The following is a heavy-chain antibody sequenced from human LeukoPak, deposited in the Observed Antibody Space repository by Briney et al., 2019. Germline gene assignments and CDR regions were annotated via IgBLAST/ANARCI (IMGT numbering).Heavy chain of an antibody. V-gene: IGHV1-2*02. D-gene: IGHD4-23*01. CDR3: ARNSLEIDAFDI. J-gene: IGHJ3*02. CDR2: INPNSGGT. Sequence: GASVKVSCKASGYTFTGYYMHWVRQAPGQGLEWMGWINPNSGGTNYAQKFQSRVTMTRDTSISTAYMELSRLRSDDTAVYYCARNSLEIDAFDIWGQGTMVTVSS. CDR1: GYTFTGYY.